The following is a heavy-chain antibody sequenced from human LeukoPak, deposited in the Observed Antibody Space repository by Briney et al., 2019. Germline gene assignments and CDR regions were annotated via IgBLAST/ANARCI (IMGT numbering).Heavy chain of an antibody. Sequence: PSETLSLTCAVYGGSFSGYYWSWIRQPSGKGLEWIGEINHSGSTNYNPSLKSRVTISVDTSKNQFSLKLSSVTAADTAVYYCARLGDSDIVVVPAAGFDYWGQGTLVTVSS. V-gene: IGHV4-34*01. CDR2: INHSGST. J-gene: IGHJ4*02. CDR3: ARLGDSDIVVVPAAGFDY. CDR1: GGSFSGYY. D-gene: IGHD2-2*01.